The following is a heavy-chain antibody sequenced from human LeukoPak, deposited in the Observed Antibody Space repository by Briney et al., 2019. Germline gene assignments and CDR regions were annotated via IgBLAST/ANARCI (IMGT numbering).Heavy chain of an antibody. Sequence: GGSLRLSCAASGFTFSRYAMSWVRQAPGKGLEWVSAISGSGGSTYYADSVKGRFTISRDNSKNTLYSQMNSLRAEDTAVYYCAKRSDYGSGSYWYYYGMDVWGQGTTVTVSS. CDR2: ISGSGGST. CDR1: GFTFSRYA. V-gene: IGHV3-23*01. D-gene: IGHD3-10*01. J-gene: IGHJ6*02. CDR3: AKRSDYGSGSYWYYYGMDV.